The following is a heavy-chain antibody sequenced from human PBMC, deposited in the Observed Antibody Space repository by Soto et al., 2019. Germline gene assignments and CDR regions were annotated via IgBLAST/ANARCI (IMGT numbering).Heavy chain of an antibody. CDR1: GYSISSGYY. J-gene: IGHJ4*02. CDR3: ARTLQGATQTFDY. CDR2: IYYSGST. Sequence: NPSETLSLTCAVSGYSISSGYYWGWIRQPPGKGLEWIGSIYYSGSTYYNPSLKSRVTISVDTSKNQFSLKLSSVTAADTAVYYCARTLQGATQTFDYWGQGTLVTVSS. D-gene: IGHD1-26*01. V-gene: IGHV4-38-2*01.